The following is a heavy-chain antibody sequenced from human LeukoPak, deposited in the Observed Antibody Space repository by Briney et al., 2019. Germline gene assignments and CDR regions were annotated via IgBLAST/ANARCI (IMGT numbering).Heavy chain of an antibody. CDR3: ARSGTVDIVATTHFDY. Sequence: GGSLRLSCAASGFTFSSYAMHWVRQAPGKGLEWVAVISYDGSNKYYADSVKGRFTISRDNSKNTLYLQMNSLRAEDTAVYYCARSGTVDIVATTHFDYWGQGTLVTVSS. V-gene: IGHV3-30*04. D-gene: IGHD5-12*01. CDR1: GFTFSSYA. CDR2: ISYDGSNK. J-gene: IGHJ4*02.